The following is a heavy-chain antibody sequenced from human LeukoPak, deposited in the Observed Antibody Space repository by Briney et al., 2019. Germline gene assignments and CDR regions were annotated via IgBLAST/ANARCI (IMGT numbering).Heavy chain of an antibody. CDR1: GFTFSSYA. Sequence: GGSLRLSCVASGFTFSSYAMTWVRQAPGRGLEWVSSVDGGGGGTYYADSVKGRFTISRDNSKDTLYLQMNGLRAEDTAVYFCAKQSAGSAAWYSLHYDFWGQGTLVTVSS. CDR2: VDGGGGGT. D-gene: IGHD6-13*01. V-gene: IGHV3-23*01. CDR3: AKQSAGSAAWYSLHYDF. J-gene: IGHJ4*02.